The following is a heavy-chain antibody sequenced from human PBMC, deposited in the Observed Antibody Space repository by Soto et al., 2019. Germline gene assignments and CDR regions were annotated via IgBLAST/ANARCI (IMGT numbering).Heavy chain of an antibody. CDR2: INHSGST. J-gene: IGHJ4*02. CDR1: GGSFSGYY. D-gene: IGHD6-13*01. Sequence: QVQLQQWGAGLLKPSETLSLTCAVYGGSFSGYYWSWIRQPPGKGLEWIGEINHSGSTNYHPSLKSRVTMAVDTAKTQLSLKLSSVTAADTAVYYCARAPGIAAAGMRYFDYWGQGTLVTVSS. V-gene: IGHV4-34*01. CDR3: ARAPGIAAAGMRYFDY.